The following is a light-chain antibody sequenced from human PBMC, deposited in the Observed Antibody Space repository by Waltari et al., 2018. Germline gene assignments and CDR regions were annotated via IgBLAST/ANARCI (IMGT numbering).Light chain of an antibody. J-gene: IGLJ2*01. Sequence: QSVLTQPPSASGTPGQRVTISCSGSSSNLGGNTVNWYQQLPGAAPKLLIYNNNQRPSGVPDRFSGSKSGTSASLAISSLQSEDEAHYYCAAWDDSLNAVVFGGGTKLTVL. CDR3: AAWDDSLNAVV. CDR2: NNN. CDR1: SSNLGGNT. V-gene: IGLV1-44*01.